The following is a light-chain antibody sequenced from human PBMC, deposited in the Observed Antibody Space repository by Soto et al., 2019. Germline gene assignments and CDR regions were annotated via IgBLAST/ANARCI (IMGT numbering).Light chain of an antibody. CDR3: QQYGSSLPIT. CDR1: QSVSSSY. CDR2: GAS. V-gene: IGKV3-20*01. J-gene: IGKJ5*01. Sequence: EIVLTQSPGTLSLSPGERATLSCRASQSVSSSYLAWYQQKPGQAPRLLIYGASSRATGIPDRFSGSGSGTDFTLTISRLEPEDFAVYYCQQYGSSLPITFGQGTRLAIK.